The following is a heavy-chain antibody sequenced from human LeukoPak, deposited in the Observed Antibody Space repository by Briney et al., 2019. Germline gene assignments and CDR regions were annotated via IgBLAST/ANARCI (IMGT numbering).Heavy chain of an antibody. CDR3: ARSNGKYQLPINY. CDR2: IYYSGST. V-gene: IGHV4-30-4*08. CDR1: GGSISSGDYY. Sequence: SETLSLTCTVSGGSISSGDYYWSWIRQPPGKALEWIGYIYYSGSTYYNPSLKSRVTISVDTSKNQFSLKLSSVTAADTAVYYCARSNGKYQLPINYWGQGTLVTVSS. J-gene: IGHJ4*02. D-gene: IGHD2-2*01.